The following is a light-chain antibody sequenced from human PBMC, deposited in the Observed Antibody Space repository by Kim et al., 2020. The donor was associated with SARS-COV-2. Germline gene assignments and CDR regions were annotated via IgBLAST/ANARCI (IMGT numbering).Light chain of an antibody. CDR3: QTWGTGIRM. J-gene: IGLJ3*02. Sequence: QLVLTQSPSASASLGASVKLTCTLSSGHSNYAIAWHQQQPEKGPRYLMKVNNDGSHSKGDGIPDRFSGSSSGAERYLTISSLQSEDEADYYCQTWGTGIRMFGGGTQLTVL. CDR1: SGHSNYA. V-gene: IGLV4-69*02. CDR2: VNNDGSH.